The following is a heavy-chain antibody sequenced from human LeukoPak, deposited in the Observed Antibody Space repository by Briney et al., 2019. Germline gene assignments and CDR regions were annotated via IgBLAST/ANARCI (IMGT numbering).Heavy chain of an antibody. D-gene: IGHD3-22*01. CDR3: AKVLYYDSIADY. CDR1: GFTFSSYA. CDR2: ISGSGGST. V-gene: IGHV3-23*01. Sequence: GGPLRLSCAASGFTFSSYAMSWVRQAPGKGLEWVSAISGSGGSTYYADSVKGRFTISRDNSKNTLYLQMNSLRAEDTAVYYCAKVLYYDSIADYWGQGTLVTVSS. J-gene: IGHJ4*02.